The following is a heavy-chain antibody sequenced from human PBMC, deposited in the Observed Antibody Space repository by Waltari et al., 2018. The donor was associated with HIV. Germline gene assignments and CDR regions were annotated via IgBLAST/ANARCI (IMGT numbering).Heavy chain of an antibody. D-gene: IGHD1-26*01. J-gene: IGHJ4*02. CDR1: GFPVSSYS. CDR2: ISSSSNYK. Sequence: VRPFASGGRLLMPGGSLTPSCASSGFPVSSYSWTWVRQAPGKGLEWVASISSSSNYKYYADLVKGGFTISRDNTKNSLYLQMNSLRAEDTVVYCWASLSGSTLGYWGQGTLVTVSS. V-gene: IGHV3-21*01. CDR3: ASLSGSTLGY.